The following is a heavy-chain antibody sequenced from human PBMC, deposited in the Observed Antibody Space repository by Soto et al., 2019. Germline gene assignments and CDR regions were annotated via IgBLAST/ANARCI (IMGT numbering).Heavy chain of an antibody. D-gene: IGHD3-22*01. Sequence: RASVKVSCKASGGTFSSYAISWVRQAPGQGLEWMGGIIPIFGTANYAQKFQGRVTITADKSTSTAYMELSSLRSEDTAVYYCARDTMMTPAYYFDYWGQGTLVTVSS. CDR3: ARDTMMTPAYYFDY. CDR1: GGTFSSYA. J-gene: IGHJ4*02. CDR2: IIPIFGTA. V-gene: IGHV1-69*06.